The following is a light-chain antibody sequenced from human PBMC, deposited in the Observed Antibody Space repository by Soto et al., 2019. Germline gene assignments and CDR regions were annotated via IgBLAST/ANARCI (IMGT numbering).Light chain of an antibody. V-gene: IGKV3-15*01. J-gene: IGKJ1*01. CDR3: QQYNNWPKT. Sequence: EIVMTQSPATLSVSPGGRATLSCRASQSVSSNLAWYQQKPGQAPRLLIYGASTRATGIQARFSGSGSGTEFTLTISSLQSEDFAVYYCQQYNNWPKTFGQGTKVEIK. CDR1: QSVSSN. CDR2: GAS.